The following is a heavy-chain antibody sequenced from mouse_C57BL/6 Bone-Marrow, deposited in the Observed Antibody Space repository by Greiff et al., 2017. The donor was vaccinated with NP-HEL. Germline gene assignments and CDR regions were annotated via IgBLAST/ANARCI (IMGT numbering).Heavy chain of an antibody. Sequence: VQLQQSGAELVRPGASVKLSCTASGFNIKDDYMHWVKQRPEQGLEWIGWIDPENGDTEYASKFQGKATITADTSSYTTYLQLSSLTAEDTAVYYCTSYYGSSPYWYFDVWGTGTTVTVSS. CDR3: TSYYGSSPYWYFDV. J-gene: IGHJ1*03. V-gene: IGHV14-4*01. D-gene: IGHD1-1*01. CDR2: IDPENGDT. CDR1: GFNIKDDY.